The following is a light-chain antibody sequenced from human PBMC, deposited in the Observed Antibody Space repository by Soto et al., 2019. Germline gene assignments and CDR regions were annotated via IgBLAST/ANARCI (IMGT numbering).Light chain of an antibody. CDR1: SSDVGGYNY. CDR2: EVS. V-gene: IGLV2-14*01. J-gene: IGLJ1*01. Sequence: ALTQPASVSGSPRQSITISCTGTSSDVGGYNYVSWYQQHPGKAPKLMIYEVSNRPSGVSNRFSGSKSGNTASLTISGLQAEDEADYYCSSYTSSSTLVFGTGTKVTV. CDR3: SSYTSSSTLV.